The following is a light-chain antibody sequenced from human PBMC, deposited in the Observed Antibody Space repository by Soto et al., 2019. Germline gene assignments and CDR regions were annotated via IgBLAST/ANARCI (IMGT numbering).Light chain of an antibody. CDR2: WAS. CDR1: QSVSYDSKNY. CDR3: QQYYSSPYT. V-gene: IGKV4-1*01. J-gene: IGKJ2*01. Sequence: DIVMTQSPDSLAVSLGERATINCKSSQSVSYDSKNYLSWYQQKPGQPPKLLICWASTRESGVPDRFSGSGSGTDFTLTISSLQAEDVAVYYCQQYYSSPYTFGQGTKLEI.